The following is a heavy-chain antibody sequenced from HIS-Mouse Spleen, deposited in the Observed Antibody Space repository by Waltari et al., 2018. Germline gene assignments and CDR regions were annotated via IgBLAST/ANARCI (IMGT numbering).Heavy chain of an antibody. CDR3: AREIPYSSSWYDWYFDL. V-gene: IGHV4-39*07. CDR1: GGSIRSSSYY. CDR2: IYYSGST. Sequence: QLQLQESGPGLVKPSETLSLTCTVSGGSIRSSSYYWGWIRQPPGKGLEWIGSIYYSGSTYYNPSRRSRVTISVETSKNQVSLKLSSVTAADTAVYYCAREIPYSSSWYDWYFDLWGRGTLVTVSS. J-gene: IGHJ2*01. D-gene: IGHD6-13*01.